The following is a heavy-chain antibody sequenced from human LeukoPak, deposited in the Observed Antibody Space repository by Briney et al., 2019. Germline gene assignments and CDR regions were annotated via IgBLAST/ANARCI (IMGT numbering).Heavy chain of an antibody. J-gene: IGHJ4*02. D-gene: IGHD5-18*01. CDR3: ARGSPQTAMPLFDY. CDR2: ISSSSSYI. V-gene: IGHV3-21*01. Sequence: GGSLRLSCAASGFTFSSYSMNWVRQAPGKGLEWVSSISSSSSYIYYADSVKGRFTISRDNAKNSLYLQMNSLRAEDTAVYYCARGSPQTAMPLFDYWGQGTLVTVSS. CDR1: GFTFSSYS.